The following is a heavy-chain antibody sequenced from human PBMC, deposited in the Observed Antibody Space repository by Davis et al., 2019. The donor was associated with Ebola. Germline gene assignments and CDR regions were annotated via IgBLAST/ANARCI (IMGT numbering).Heavy chain of an antibody. Sequence: GESLKISCAASGFTVSSNYMSWVRQAPGKGLEWVSVIYSGGSTYYADSVKGRFTISRDNSKNTLYLQMNSLRAEDTAVYYCARDGTGWELLLVYFDYWGQGTLVTVSS. V-gene: IGHV3-53*05. D-gene: IGHD1-26*01. J-gene: IGHJ4*02. CDR1: GFTVSSNY. CDR2: IYSGGST. CDR3: ARDGTGWELLLVYFDY.